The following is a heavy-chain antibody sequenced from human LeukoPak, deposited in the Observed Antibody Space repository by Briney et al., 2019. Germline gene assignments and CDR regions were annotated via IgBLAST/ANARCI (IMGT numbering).Heavy chain of an antibody. CDR2: IYSGGST. CDR3: AKSDDYYDSSGYYFVDY. D-gene: IGHD3-22*01. CDR1: GFTVSSNY. V-gene: IGHV3-53*01. J-gene: IGHJ4*02. Sequence: GGSLRLSCAASGFTVSSNYMSWVRQAPGKGLEWVSVIYSGGSTYYADSVKGRFTISRDNSKNTLYLQMNSLRAEDTAVYYCAKSDDYYDSSGYYFVDYWGQGTLVTVSS.